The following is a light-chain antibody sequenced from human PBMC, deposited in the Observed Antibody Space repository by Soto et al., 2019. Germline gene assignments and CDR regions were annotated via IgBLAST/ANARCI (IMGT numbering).Light chain of an antibody. CDR1: SSNLGDNT. V-gene: IGLV1-44*01. Sequence: QSLLTQPPSPSRTPGQRVTISCSTSSSNLGDNTVNWYQHDPGTAPKLLIYSYDQRPSGVPDRFSGSKSGTSASLAISGLQSEDEADYYCAAWDASLDGYVFGTGTKVTVL. J-gene: IGLJ1*01. CDR2: SYD. CDR3: AAWDASLDGYV.